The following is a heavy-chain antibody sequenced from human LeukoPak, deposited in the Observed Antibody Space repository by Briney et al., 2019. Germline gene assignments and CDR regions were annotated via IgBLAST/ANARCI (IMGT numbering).Heavy chain of an antibody. J-gene: IGHJ6*02. CDR2: INPNSGVT. CDR3: ARDYLRFLEWSFYGMDV. CDR1: GYTFTGYY. Sequence: ASVKVSCKSSGYTFTGYYIHWVRQAPGQGLEWMDWINPNSGVTKCAQKLQGRVTMTTDTSTSTAYMELRSLRSDDTAVYYCARDYLRFLEWSFYGMDVWGQGTTVTVSS. V-gene: IGHV1-2*02. D-gene: IGHD3-3*01.